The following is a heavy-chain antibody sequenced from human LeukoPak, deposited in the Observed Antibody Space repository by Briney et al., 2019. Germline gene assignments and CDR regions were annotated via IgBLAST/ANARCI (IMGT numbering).Heavy chain of an antibody. CDR2: ICGSGGST. D-gene: IGHD2-15*01. J-gene: IGHJ4*02. CDR3: ANGWSPDY. Sequence: SGGTLRLSCAVSGFTFSRYAMSWVRQAPGKGLEWVAGICGSGGSTYYAASVKGRFTIFRDNSKNTLYLQMNSLRAEDTTVYDCANGWSPDYWGRGTLVTVSS. V-gene: IGHV3-23*01. CDR1: GFTFSRYA.